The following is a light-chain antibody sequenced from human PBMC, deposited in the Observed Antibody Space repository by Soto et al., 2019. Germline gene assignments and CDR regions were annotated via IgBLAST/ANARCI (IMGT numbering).Light chain of an antibody. CDR3: SSYTSSSTPVV. Sequence: QSVLTQPPSASGSPGQSVTISCTGTSGDVGGYNYVSWYQHHPGKAPKLMIYEVIRRPSGVPGRFSGSKSGNTASLTVSGLQAEDEADYYCSSYTSSSTPVVFGGGTKVTVL. CDR1: SGDVGGYNY. CDR2: EVI. V-gene: IGLV2-8*01. J-gene: IGLJ2*01.